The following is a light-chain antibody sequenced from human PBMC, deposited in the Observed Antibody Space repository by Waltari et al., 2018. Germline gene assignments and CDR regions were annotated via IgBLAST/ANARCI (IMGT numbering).Light chain of an antibody. V-gene: IGKV4-1*01. Sequence: DIVMTQSLDSLAVSLGERATIDCRSSQSILSNSNNKNYLAWNQKKSGQLPKLLIYWASTRKSGVPDRFSGGVSGTTFTPTISSLQAEDVAVYYCHQCYNTPRTFGRGTKVEIK. CDR2: WAS. CDR3: HQCYNTPRT. J-gene: IGKJ4*02. CDR1: QSILSNSNNKNY.